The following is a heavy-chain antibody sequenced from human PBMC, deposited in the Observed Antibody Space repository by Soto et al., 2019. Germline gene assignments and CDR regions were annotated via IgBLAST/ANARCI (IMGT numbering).Heavy chain of an antibody. Sequence: QVQLVESGGGVVQPGRSLRLSCIGSGFTFSKYAIHWVRQAPGKGLEWVAFTSYDGNKKDYADSVQGRCTISRDNSKNALYLQMNSLIPDDTAVYYCAREPAYQAQYGMDVWGQGTTVTVSS. J-gene: IGHJ6*02. D-gene: IGHD2-2*01. V-gene: IGHV3-30-3*01. CDR3: AREPAYQAQYGMDV. CDR2: TSYDGNKK. CDR1: GFTFSKYA.